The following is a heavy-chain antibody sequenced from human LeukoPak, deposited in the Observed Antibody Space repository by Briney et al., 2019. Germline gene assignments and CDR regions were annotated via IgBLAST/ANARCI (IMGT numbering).Heavy chain of an antibody. V-gene: IGHV3-23*01. CDR3: AKALPDGGSLDY. CDR1: GFTFSNYA. CDR2: VSGSGDKP. Sequence: PGGSLRLSCSVSGFTFSNYAMIWVRHAPGKGVEWVSAVSGSGDKPFYAASVEGRFTVSRDNSKNTLYLQLNSLRAEDTAAYYCAKALPDGGSLDYSGQGTLVTVSS. D-gene: IGHD2-15*01. J-gene: IGHJ4*02.